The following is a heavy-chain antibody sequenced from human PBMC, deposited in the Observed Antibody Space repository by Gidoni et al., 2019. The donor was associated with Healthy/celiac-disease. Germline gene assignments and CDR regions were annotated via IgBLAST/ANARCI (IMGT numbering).Heavy chain of an antibody. J-gene: IGHJ3*02. V-gene: IGHV3-23*01. Sequence: EGQLLGSGGGWVQPGGSLILAGAASGVTFSSDATSWVREAAGKGLGWVSAIGGTGGSTYYADSVKGRFTIVRDNSKNTLYLQMNSLIAEDTAVYYWAKVGWDYYDSSVYPLGAFDIWGQGNLVTVSP. D-gene: IGHD3-22*01. CDR2: IGGTGGST. CDR3: AKVGWDYYDSSVYPLGAFDI. CDR1: GVTFSSDA.